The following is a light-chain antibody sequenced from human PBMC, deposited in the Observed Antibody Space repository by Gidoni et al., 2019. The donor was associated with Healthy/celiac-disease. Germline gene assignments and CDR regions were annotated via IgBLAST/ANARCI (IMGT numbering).Light chain of an antibody. CDR1: QSVSSSY. Sequence: EIVLTQSPGTLSLSPGERATLSCRASQSVSSSYLAWYQQKHGQAPRLLIYGASSRATCIPDRFSGSGSGTDFTLTISRLEPEDFAVYYCQQYGSSPLFGPGTKVDIK. V-gene: IGKV3-20*01. CDR2: GAS. CDR3: QQYGSSPL. J-gene: IGKJ3*01.